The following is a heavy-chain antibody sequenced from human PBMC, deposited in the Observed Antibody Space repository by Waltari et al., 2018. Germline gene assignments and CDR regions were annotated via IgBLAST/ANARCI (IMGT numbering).Heavy chain of an antibody. CDR3: ATSEGERSSSKDHNWFDP. CDR1: GYPLTALS. CDR2: FDPEDGET. Sequence: QVQLVQSGAEVKKPGASVKVSCKVSGYPLTALSMHWVRRAPGKGLEWMGGFDPEDGETIYEQKFQGRVTMTEDTSTDTAYMELSSLRSEDTAVYYCATSEGERSSSKDHNWFDPWGQGTLVTVSS. D-gene: IGHD6-6*01. V-gene: IGHV1-24*01. J-gene: IGHJ5*02.